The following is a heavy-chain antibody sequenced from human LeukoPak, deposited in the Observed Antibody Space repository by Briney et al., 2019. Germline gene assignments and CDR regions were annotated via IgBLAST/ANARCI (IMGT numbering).Heavy chain of an antibody. CDR2: ISSSGSTI. CDR3: ARDLGQYYDTSDNWFDA. Sequence: GGSLRLSCAASGLTSSSYEMNWVRQAPGKGLEWVSYISSSGSTIYYADSVKGRFTISRDNAKNSLYLQMNSLRAEDTAVYYCARDLGQYYDTSDNWFDAWGKGTLVTVSS. V-gene: IGHV3-48*03. D-gene: IGHD3-22*01. J-gene: IGHJ5*02. CDR1: GLTSSSYE.